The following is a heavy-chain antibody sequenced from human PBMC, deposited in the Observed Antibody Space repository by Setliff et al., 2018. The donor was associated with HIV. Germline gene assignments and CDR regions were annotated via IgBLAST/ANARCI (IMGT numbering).Heavy chain of an antibody. J-gene: IGHJ6*02. CDR1: GGSISSGGYC. Sequence: SETLSLTCTVSGGSISSGGYCWSWIRQHPGKGLEWIGHIYYTEITYYNPSLRSRLTISLDTSKNQFSLKLSSVTAADTAVYFCAREGVGYNPFYYYGMDVWGQGTTVNVSS. CDR3: AREGVGYNPFYYYGMDV. D-gene: IGHD5-12*01. V-gene: IGHV4-31*03. CDR2: IYYTEIT.